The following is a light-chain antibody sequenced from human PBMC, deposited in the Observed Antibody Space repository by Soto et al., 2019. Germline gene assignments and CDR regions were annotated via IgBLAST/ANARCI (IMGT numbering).Light chain of an antibody. J-gene: IGKJ1*01. CDR1: QSISTD. Sequence: EILMTQSPTTLSVSPGERATLSCRASQSISTDLAWYQQRPGQAPRLLVLGASTRAIGIPARFSGSGSGTDFTLTISSLQSEDFAVYYCQLYNNWPTFGQGTKVDIK. V-gene: IGKV3-15*01. CDR3: QLYNNWPT. CDR2: GAS.